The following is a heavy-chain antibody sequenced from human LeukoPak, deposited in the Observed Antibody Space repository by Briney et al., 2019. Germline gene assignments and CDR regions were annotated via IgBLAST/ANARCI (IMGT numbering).Heavy chain of an antibody. CDR2: INHSGST. J-gene: IGHJ4*02. Sequence: KTSETLSLTCAVYGGSFSGYYWSWIRQPPGEGLGWVGEINHSGSTNYNPSLKSRVTISVDTSKNQFSRKLSPVTPAATAVYYCASRLLAGSGYYFDCWGQGTLVTVSS. V-gene: IGHV4-34*01. D-gene: IGHD3-22*01. CDR1: GGSFSGYY. CDR3: ASRLLAGSGYYFDC.